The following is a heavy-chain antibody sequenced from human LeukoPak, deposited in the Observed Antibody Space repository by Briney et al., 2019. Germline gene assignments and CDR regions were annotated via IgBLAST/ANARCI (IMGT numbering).Heavy chain of an antibody. V-gene: IGHV1-18*01. CDR1: GCTFTSYG. J-gene: IGHJ3*02. CDR2: ISAYNGNT. D-gene: IGHD5-18*01. CDR3: ARFGHSYGYGRGDAFDI. Sequence: ASVKVSCKASGCTFTSYGISWVRQAPGQGLEWMGWISAYNGNTNYAQKLQGRVTMTTDTSTSTAYMELRSLRSDDTAVYYCARFGHSYGYGRGDAFDIWGQGTMVTVSS.